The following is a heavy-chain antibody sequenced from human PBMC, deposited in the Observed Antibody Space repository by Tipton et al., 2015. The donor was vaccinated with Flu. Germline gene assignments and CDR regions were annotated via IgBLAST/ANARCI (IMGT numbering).Heavy chain of an antibody. CDR3: ARELNYGMDV. CDR1: GGSISSYY. V-gene: IGHV4-59*01. CDR2: IYYSGST. J-gene: IGHJ6*02. Sequence: GLVKPSETLSLTCTVSGGSISSYYWSWIRQPPGKGLEWIGYIYYSGSTNYDPSLKSRVTISVDTSKNQFSLKLSSVTAADTAVYYCARELNYGMDVWGQGTTVTVSS.